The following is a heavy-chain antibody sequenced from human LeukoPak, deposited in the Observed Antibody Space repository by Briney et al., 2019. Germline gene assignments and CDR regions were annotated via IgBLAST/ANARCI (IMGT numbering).Heavy chain of an antibody. J-gene: IGHJ6*03. CDR1: GGSISSHY. D-gene: IGHD3-3*01. CDR3: ARDNGPFITISGVVPDPYVDV. V-gene: IGHV4-59*11. Sequence: SEALSLTCTVSGGSISSHYWSWVRQPPGKGLEWIGYIYYSGSTTYNPSLTSRVTISVDTSKNESSLKLSSVTAADTAVYYCARDNGPFITISGVVPDPYVDVWGKGTTGTVSS. CDR2: IYYSGST.